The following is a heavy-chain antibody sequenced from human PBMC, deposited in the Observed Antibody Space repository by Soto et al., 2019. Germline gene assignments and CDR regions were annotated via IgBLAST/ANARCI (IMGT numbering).Heavy chain of an antibody. CDR3: ATMGTPATGLYYFDY. CDR2: ISYSGST. CDR1: GGSISSGNYY. D-gene: IGHD5-18*01. Sequence: QVQLQESGPGLVKPSQTLSLTCTVSGGSISSGNYYWSWIRQPPGKGLGWIGFISYSGSTYYSLSLKSRVTISVDTSKNQFSLKLSFVTAADTAVYYCATMGTPATGLYYFDYWGQGTLVTVSS. J-gene: IGHJ4*02. V-gene: IGHV4-30-4*01.